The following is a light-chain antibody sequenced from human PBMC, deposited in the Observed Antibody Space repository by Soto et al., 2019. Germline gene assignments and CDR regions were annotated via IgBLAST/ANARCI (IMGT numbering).Light chain of an antibody. CDR1: QSVSSN. V-gene: IGKV3-15*01. Sequence: EIVMTQSPATLSVSPGERATLSCRASQSVSSNLAWHQQKPGQAPRLLIYGASTRATGIPARFSGSGSGTEFTLTISSLQSEDFAVYYCQQYNNWPPRTFGQGTKVDIK. CDR2: GAS. J-gene: IGKJ1*01. CDR3: QQYNNWPPRT.